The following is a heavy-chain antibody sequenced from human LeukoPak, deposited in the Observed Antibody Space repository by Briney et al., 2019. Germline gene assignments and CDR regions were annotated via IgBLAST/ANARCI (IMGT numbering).Heavy chain of an antibody. D-gene: IGHD5-18*01. Sequence: NAGGSLRLSCAASGFTFSSYSMNWVRQAPGKGLEWVSSISSSSSYIYYADSVKGRFTISRDNAKNSLYLQMNSLRAEDTAVYYCARVMTAMAYNWFDPWGQGTLVTVSS. J-gene: IGHJ5*02. CDR1: GFTFSSYS. V-gene: IGHV3-21*01. CDR3: ARVMTAMAYNWFDP. CDR2: ISSSSSYI.